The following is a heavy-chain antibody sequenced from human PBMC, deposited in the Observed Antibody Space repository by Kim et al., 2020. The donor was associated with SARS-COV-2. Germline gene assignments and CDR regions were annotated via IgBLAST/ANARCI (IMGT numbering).Heavy chain of an antibody. V-gene: IGHV3-43*02. D-gene: IGHD6-19*01. CDR2: ISGDGANK. CDR1: GVTFDDYA. J-gene: IGHJ4*02. Sequence: GGSLRLSCAASGVTFDDYAMHWVCQAPRKGLELVSLISGDGANKYYADSVKDRFTITRDNSKNDLYLQMNSLRTEDTALYYCAKTYSSGWYEGWGQGTLVTVSS. CDR3: AKTYSSGWYEG.